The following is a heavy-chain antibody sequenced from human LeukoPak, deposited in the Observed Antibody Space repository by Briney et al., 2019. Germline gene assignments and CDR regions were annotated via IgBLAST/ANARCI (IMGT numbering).Heavy chain of an antibody. V-gene: IGHV3-11*04. J-gene: IGHJ4*02. D-gene: IGHD3-22*01. CDR3: AKDRYYDSSGYYENYFDY. Sequence: MPGGSLRLSCEASRFVFANYYMSWVRQAPGKGLDWIATIAYDGDTKYYADSAEGRFTISRDNSKNTLYLQMNSLRAEDTAVYYCAKDRYYDSSGYYENYFDYWGQGTLVTVSS. CDR1: RFVFANYY. CDR2: IAYDGDTK.